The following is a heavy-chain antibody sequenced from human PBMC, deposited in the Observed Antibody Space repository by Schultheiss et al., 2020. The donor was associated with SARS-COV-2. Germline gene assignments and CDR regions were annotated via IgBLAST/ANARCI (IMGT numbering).Heavy chain of an antibody. CDR3: ARATAARAPNWFDP. CDR2: INHSGST. V-gene: IGHV4-34*01. D-gene: IGHD6-6*01. J-gene: IGHJ5*02. Sequence: SQTLSLTCAVYGGSFRGYYWSWIRQPPGKGLEWIGEINHSGSTNYNPSLKSRVTISVDTSKNQFSLKLSSVTAADTAVYYCARATAARAPNWFDPWGQGTLVTVSS. CDR1: GGSFRGYY.